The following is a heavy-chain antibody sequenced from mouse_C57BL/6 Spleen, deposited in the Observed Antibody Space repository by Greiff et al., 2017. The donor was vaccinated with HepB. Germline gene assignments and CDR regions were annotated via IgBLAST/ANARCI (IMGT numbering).Heavy chain of an antibody. Sequence: EVMLVESGGGLVKPGGSLKLSCAASGFTFSSYTMSWVRQTPEKRLEWVATISGGGGNTYYPDSVKGRFTISRDNAKNTLYLQMSRLRSEDTALYYCARDYGSRRWYFDVRGTGTTVTVSS. J-gene: IGHJ1*03. CDR3: ARDYGSRRWYFDV. CDR1: GFTFSSYT. CDR2: ISGGGGNT. V-gene: IGHV5-9*01. D-gene: IGHD1-1*01.